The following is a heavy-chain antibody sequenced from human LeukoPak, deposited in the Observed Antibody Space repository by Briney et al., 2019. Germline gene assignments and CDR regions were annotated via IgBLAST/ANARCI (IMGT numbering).Heavy chain of an antibody. V-gene: IGHV4-31*03. CDR1: GGSISSGGYY. J-gene: IGHJ4*02. Sequence: PSETLSLTCTVSGGSISSGGYYWSWIRQHPGKGLEWIEYIYYSGSTYYNPSLKSRVTISVDTSKNQFSLKLSSVTAADTAVYYCARASGSYDPFDYWGQGTLVTVSS. CDR2: IYYSGST. D-gene: IGHD1-26*01. CDR3: ARASGSYDPFDY.